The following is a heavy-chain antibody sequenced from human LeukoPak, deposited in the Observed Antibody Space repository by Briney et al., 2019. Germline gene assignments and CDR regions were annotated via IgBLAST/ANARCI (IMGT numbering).Heavy chain of an antibody. J-gene: IGHJ3*02. V-gene: IGHV4-4*07. D-gene: IGHD6-19*01. CDR1: GGSISSYY. CDR3: ATFLAVAGNRDAFDI. Sequence: SETLSLTCTVSGGSISSYYWSWIRQPAGKGLEWIGRIYTSGSSNYNPSLKSRVTMSVDTSKNQFSLKLSSVTAADTAVYYCATFLAVAGNRDAFDIWGQGTMVTVSS. CDR2: IYTSGSS.